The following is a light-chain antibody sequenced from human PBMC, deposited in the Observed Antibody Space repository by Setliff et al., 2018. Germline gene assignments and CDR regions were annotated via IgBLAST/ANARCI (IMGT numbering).Light chain of an antibody. CDR2: AVS. Sequence: QSALAQPASVSGSPGRSITISCSGTSSDVGSYDLVSWYQQHPGKAPKLIIYAVSDRPSGVSNRFSGSKSGNTASLTISGLQTEDEADYYCNAYTSGTTYVFGTGTKVTVL. CDR1: SSDVGSYDL. J-gene: IGLJ1*01. CDR3: NAYTSGTTYV. V-gene: IGLV2-14*03.